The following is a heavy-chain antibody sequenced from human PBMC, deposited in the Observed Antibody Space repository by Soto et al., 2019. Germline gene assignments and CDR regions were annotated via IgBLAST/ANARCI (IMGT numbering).Heavy chain of an antibody. D-gene: IGHD3-9*01. CDR2: ISGSGGST. Sequence: GLLRLSCGAAGLTFSSYAMSWVIKAPGKGLEWVSAISGSGGSTYYADSVKGRFTISRDNSKNTLYLQMNSLRAEDTAVYYCAKDLYDILTGSFDYWGQGTLVTVSS. V-gene: IGHV3-23*01. CDR3: AKDLYDILTGSFDY. J-gene: IGHJ4*02. CDR1: GLTFSSYA.